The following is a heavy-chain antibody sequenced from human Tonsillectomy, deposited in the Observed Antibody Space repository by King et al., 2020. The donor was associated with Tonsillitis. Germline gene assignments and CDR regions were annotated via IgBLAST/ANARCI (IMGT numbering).Heavy chain of an antibody. CDR3: ARDQVESDYSGSGSDL. CDR2: TSSDGSYN. CDR1: GFTFFNYA. V-gene: IGHV3-30*01. J-gene: IGHJ4*02. D-gene: IGHD3-10*01. Sequence: VQLVESGGGVVRPGRSLRLSCAASGFTFFNYAMHWVRQAPGKGLEWVALTSSDGSYNYYAESVKGRFTISRDNSRNRLYLQMNGLRVEDTAVYYCARDQVESDYSGSGSDLWGQGTLVTVSS.